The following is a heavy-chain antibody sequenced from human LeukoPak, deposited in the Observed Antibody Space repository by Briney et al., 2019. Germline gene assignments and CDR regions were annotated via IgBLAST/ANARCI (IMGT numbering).Heavy chain of an antibody. Sequence: APVKVSCKASGYTFTSYDINWVRQATGQGLEWMGWMNPNSGNTGYAQKFQGRVTMTRNTSISTAYMELSSLRSEDTAVYYCARRRPFNQLLWWFDPWGQGTLVTVSS. V-gene: IGHV1-8*01. D-gene: IGHD2-2*01. CDR3: ARRRPFNQLLWWFDP. CDR1: GYTFTSYD. J-gene: IGHJ5*02. CDR2: MNPNSGNT.